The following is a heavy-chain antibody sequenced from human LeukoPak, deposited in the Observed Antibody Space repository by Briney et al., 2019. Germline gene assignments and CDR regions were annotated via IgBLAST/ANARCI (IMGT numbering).Heavy chain of an antibody. Sequence: PGRSLRLSCAASGFTFDEFGMHWVRQVPGKGLEWVSGISWNSAHIGYADSVKGRFTISRDNAKNFLFLQMNSLRVEDTAVYYCARGPNQYDSSGYLGYWGQGTLVTVSS. CDR3: ARGPNQYDSSGYLGY. J-gene: IGHJ4*02. V-gene: IGHV3-9*01. CDR1: GFTFDEFG. CDR2: ISWNSAHI. D-gene: IGHD3-22*01.